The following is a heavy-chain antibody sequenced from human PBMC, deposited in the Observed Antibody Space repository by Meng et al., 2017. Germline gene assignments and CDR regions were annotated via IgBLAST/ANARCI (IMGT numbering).Heavy chain of an antibody. Sequence: QVQLVQAGAEVKKSWASVKVSCNASGYTFTGYYMHWVRQAPGQGLEWMGRINPNSGGTNYAQKFQGRVTMTRDTSISTAYMELSRLRSDDTAVYYCARDDYGDYFDYWGQGTLVTVSS. J-gene: IGHJ4*02. CDR2: INPNSGGT. CDR3: ARDDYGDYFDY. CDR1: GYTFTGYY. V-gene: IGHV1-2*06. D-gene: IGHD4-17*01.